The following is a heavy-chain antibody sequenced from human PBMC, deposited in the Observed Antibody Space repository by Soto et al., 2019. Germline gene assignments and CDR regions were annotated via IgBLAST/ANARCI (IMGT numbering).Heavy chain of an antibody. J-gene: IGHJ4*02. Sequence: ASVKVSCKASGYTFTDYGISWVRQAPGEGLEWMGSISAYNGNTNYPQNLQGRVTMTTDTSTSTAYMELRSLRSDDTAVYYCARDRSSRDYGDYERSYWGQGTRVTVSS. V-gene: IGHV1-18*01. CDR1: GYTFTDYG. CDR2: ISAYNGNT. CDR3: ARDRSSRDYGDYERSY. D-gene: IGHD4-17*01.